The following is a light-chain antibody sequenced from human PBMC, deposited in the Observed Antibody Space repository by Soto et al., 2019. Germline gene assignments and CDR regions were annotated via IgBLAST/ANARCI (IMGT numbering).Light chain of an antibody. CDR2: DNN. V-gene: IGLV1-51*01. CDR3: GTWDSSLSVLV. Sequence: QSVLTQPPSVSGAPGQRVTISCTGSSSNIGAGYDVHWYQQLPGTAPRLLIYDNNKRPSGIPDRFSGSKSGTSATLGITGLQTGDEADYYCGTWDSSLSVLVFGTGTKLTVL. J-gene: IGLJ1*01. CDR1: SSNIGAGYD.